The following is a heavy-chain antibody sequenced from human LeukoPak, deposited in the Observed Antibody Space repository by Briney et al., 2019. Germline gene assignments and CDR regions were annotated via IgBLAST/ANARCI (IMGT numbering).Heavy chain of an antibody. V-gene: IGHV3-53*01. CDR3: ARALLVRNGYNYSPNYFDY. CDR2: IYSGGTT. J-gene: IGHJ4*02. D-gene: IGHD5-24*01. CDR1: GLSVNSNY. Sequence: AESLRLSCAASGLSVNSNYMNWVRPPPRQGMQWDSVIYSGGTTCYADSVKGRFTISRDNSKNTLYLQMNSLRAEDTAVYYCARALLVRNGYNYSPNYFDYWGQGTLVTVSS.